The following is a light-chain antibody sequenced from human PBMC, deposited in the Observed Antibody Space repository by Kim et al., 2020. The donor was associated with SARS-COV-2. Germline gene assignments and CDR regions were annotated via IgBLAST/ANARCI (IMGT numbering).Light chain of an antibody. CDR1: QSVSRY. CDR3: QQRSNWPLT. V-gene: IGKV3-11*01. CDR2: DTS. J-gene: IGKJ4*01. Sequence: EIVLTQSPATLSLSPGERGTLSCRASQSVSRYLALYQQKPGQAPRLLIYDTSNRATGIPDRFSGSGSGTDFTLTINSLEPEDFAVYYCQQRSNWPLTFGGGTKVDIK.